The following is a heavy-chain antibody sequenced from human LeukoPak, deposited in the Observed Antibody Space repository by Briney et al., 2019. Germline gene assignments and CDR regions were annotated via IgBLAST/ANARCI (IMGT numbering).Heavy chain of an antibody. CDR3: ASYSNPGVLHY. V-gene: IGHV4-59*01. CDR1: GGSISSYY. D-gene: IGHD4-11*01. J-gene: IGHJ4*02. CDR2: IYYSGST. Sequence: NPSETLSLTCTVSGGSISSYYWSWLRQPPGKGLEWIGYIYYSGSTNYNPSLKSRVTISVDTSKNQFSLKLSSVTAADTAVYYCASYSNPGVLHYWGQGTLVTVSS.